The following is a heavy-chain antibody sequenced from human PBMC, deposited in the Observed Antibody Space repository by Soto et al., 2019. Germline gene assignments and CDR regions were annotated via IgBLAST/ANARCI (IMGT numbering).Heavy chain of an antibody. D-gene: IGHD3-9*01. CDR2: ISSDGDLR. J-gene: IGHJ4*02. Sequence: EVHLLGSGGDLVKPGGSLRLSCEVSGFTFNNFAMSWVRQSPGKGLEWVSTISSDGDLRHYAGSVKGRFTISRDNSKSSLFLQMNSLRAEDTALYFCAKVRQRFIDILTGATNFDSWGQGTLVTVSS. V-gene: IGHV3-23*01. CDR1: GFTFNNFA. CDR3: AKVRQRFIDILTGATNFDS.